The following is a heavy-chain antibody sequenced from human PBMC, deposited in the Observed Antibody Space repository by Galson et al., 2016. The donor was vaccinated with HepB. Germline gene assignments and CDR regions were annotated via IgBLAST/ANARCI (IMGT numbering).Heavy chain of an antibody. J-gene: IGHJ4*02. CDR3: ARDRQTYDGHCLDS. Sequence: SLRLSCAASGFTFSKYAMHWVRQAPGKGLEWLAILSVDGISTFYADSVKGRFTISRDNSKDSLYLQINGLRPEDTGIYYCARDRQTYDGHCLDSWGQGSLVADSS. D-gene: IGHD4-17*01. V-gene: IGHV3-30-3*01. CDR1: GFTFSKYA. CDR2: LSVDGIST.